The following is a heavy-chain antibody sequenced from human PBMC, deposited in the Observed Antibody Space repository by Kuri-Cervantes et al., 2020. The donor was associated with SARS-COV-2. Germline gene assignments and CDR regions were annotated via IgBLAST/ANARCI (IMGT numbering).Heavy chain of an antibody. CDR1: XXXXSSYY. D-gene: IGHD3-10*01. CDR3: AREITYYYGSGSMGGWFDP. V-gene: IGHV4-59*01. J-gene: IGHJ5*02. Sequence: SXTXXXXXTVXXXXXSSYYWSCIRQPPGKGLEWIGYIYYSGSTNYNPSLKSRVTISVDTSKNQFSLKLSSVTAADTAVYYCAREITYYYGSGSMGGWFDPWGQGTLVTVSS. CDR2: IYYSGST.